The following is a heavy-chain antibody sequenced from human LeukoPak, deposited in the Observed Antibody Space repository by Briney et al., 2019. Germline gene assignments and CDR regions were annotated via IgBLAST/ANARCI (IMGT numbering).Heavy chain of an antibody. CDR3: ARGARWAYYFDY. V-gene: IGHV3-11*01. D-gene: IGHD4-23*01. CDR1: GFTFSDYY. CDR2: ISTRDNTI. Sequence: GGSLRLSCTASGFTFSDYYMSWIRQTPGKGLEWLSYISTRDNTIQYADSVKGRFTISRDNANNSVFLQMNNLRAEDSAIYYCARGARWAYYFDYWGQGSLVTVSS. J-gene: IGHJ4*02.